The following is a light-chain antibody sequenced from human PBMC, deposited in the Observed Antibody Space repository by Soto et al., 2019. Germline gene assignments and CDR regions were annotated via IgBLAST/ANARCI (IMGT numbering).Light chain of an antibody. J-gene: IGKJ1*01. V-gene: IGKV3-15*01. CDR2: GAS. Sequence: EIVMRQSPSTLSVSQGERATLSCRASESVFGDLAWYQQKPGQAPRLLIYGASTRAAGMPSRFSGSVSGTEFTLTISSLQSEDFAVYYCQQYSGWPRTFGQGTKVDIK. CDR3: QQYSGWPRT. CDR1: ESVFGD.